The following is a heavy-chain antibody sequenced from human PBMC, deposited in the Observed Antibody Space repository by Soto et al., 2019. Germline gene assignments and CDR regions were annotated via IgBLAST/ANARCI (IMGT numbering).Heavy chain of an antibody. CDR2: ISSGAAYI. V-gene: IGHV3-21*01. CDR3: TRDEGGSYDSWFHP. CDR1: TFSLYS. J-gene: IGHJ5*02. D-gene: IGHD1-26*01. Sequence: EVQVVESGGGLVKPGGSLTLSCNFTFSLYSMNWVRQAPGKGLEWVASISSGAAYIKYADSVQGRFTISRDNAKSSVSLQMNRLRVEDTAVYFCTRDEGGSYDSWFHPWGQGTQVTVSA.